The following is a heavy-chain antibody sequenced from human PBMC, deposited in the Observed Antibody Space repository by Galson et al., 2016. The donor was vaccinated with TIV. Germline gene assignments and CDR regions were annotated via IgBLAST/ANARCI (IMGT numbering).Heavy chain of an antibody. CDR2: ISGYNGNK. J-gene: IGHJ6*04. Sequence: SVKVSCKASGYTLSSYSISWVRQAPGQGLEWMGWISGYNGNKNYAQKFQDRVTMTTDTSTNTAYMELRSLRSDYTAVYYCARVPTKTFDFWSGFDNSFCMDVWGKGTTVTVAS. CDR3: ARVPTKTFDFWSGFDNSFCMDV. D-gene: IGHD3-3*01. CDR1: GYTLSSYS. V-gene: IGHV1-18*01.